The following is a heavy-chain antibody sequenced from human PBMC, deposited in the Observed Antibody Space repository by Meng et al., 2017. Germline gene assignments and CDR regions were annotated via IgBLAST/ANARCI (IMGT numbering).Heavy chain of an antibody. V-gene: IGHV1-46*02. Sequence: QVQLVQSGAEVKKPWASVKVSCKASGDTRNTYNMHWVRQAPGQGLEWMGIINPSDNSAAYAQGFQGRLTMTRDTCTSTLYMELTSLQFEDTAIYYCATDNWGPHYWGQGTLVTVSS. J-gene: IGHJ4*02. D-gene: IGHD7-27*01. CDR3: ATDNWGPHY. CDR2: INPSDNSA. CDR1: GDTRNTYN.